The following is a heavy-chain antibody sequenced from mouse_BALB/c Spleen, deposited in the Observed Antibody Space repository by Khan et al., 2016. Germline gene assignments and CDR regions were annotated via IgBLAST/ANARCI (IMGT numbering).Heavy chain of an antibody. D-gene: IGHD4-1*01. V-gene: IGHV5-17*02. CDR1: GFTFSSFG. Sequence: EVELVESGGGLVQPGRPRKLSCAASGFTFSSFGMHWVRQAPEKGLEWVAYISSGSSTIYYVDTVKGRFTISRDNPKKSLFLQMTSLRSEDTAMYYCARLTPYAMDYWGQGTSVTVSS. J-gene: IGHJ4*01. CDR2: ISSGSSTI. CDR3: ARLTPYAMDY.